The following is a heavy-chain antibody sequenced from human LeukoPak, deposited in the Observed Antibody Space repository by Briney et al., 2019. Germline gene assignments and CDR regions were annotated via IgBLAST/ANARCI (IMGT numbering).Heavy chain of an antibody. CDR1: GGSISSGSYY. Sequence: SQTLSLTCTVSGGSISSGSYYWSWIRQPAGKGLEWIGRIYTSGSTNYNPSLKSRVTISVDTSKNQFSLKLSSVTAADTAVYYCASSLWSGYYSAHYFDYWGQGTLVTVSS. V-gene: IGHV4-61*02. D-gene: IGHD3-3*01. CDR2: IYTSGST. J-gene: IGHJ4*02. CDR3: ASSLWSGYYSAHYFDY.